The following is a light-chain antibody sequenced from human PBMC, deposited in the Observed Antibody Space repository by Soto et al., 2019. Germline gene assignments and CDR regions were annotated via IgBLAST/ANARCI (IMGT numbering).Light chain of an antibody. CDR3: QQSNNYPWT. J-gene: IGKJ1*01. CDR1: QYIHNY. Sequence: DIQMTQSPSTLSASVGDRVTITCRASQYIHNYLAWYQQKPGEAPKLLSYEAANLESGVPSRFSGSGTGKEFTLTISSLQPDDFATYYCQQSNNYPWTFGQGTRVEI. CDR2: EAA. V-gene: IGKV1-5*03.